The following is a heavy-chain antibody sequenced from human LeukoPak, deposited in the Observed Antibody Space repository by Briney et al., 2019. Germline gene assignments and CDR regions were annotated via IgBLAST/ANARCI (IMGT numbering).Heavy chain of an antibody. CDR3: AREAYYYDSTGLPGNFDY. J-gene: IGHJ4*02. V-gene: IGHV3-48*03. CDR2: ISSGGNTI. Sequence: PGGSLRLSCAASGFTFSSYEMNWVRQAPGKGQEWVSYISSGGNTIYYADSVKGRFTISRDNTKTSLYLQMNSLRAEDTAVYYCAREAYYYDSTGLPGNFDYWGQGSLVTVSS. D-gene: IGHD3-22*01. CDR1: GFTFSSYE.